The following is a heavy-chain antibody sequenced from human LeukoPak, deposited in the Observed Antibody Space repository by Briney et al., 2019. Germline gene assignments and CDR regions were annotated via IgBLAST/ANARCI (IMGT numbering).Heavy chain of an antibody. CDR2: ISAYNGNT. D-gene: IGHD3-9*01. J-gene: IGHJ3*02. CDR1: GYTFTSYG. CDR3: ARERPYDILTGYYPPPDAFDI. Sequence: ASVKVSCKASGYTFTSYGISWVRQAPGQGLEWMGWISAYNGNTNYAQKLQGRVTMTTDTSTSTAYMELRSLRSDDTAVYYCARERPYDILTGYYPPPDAFDIWGQGTMVTVSS. V-gene: IGHV1-18*01.